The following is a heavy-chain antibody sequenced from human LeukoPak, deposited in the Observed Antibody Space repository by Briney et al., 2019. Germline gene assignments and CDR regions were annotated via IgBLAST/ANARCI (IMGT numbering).Heavy chain of an antibody. J-gene: IGHJ4*02. CDR3: ARDRTRTGYSSGWYYDY. V-gene: IGHV1-2*02. CDR1: GYTFTGYY. CDR2: INPNSGGT. Sequence: ASVKVSCTASGYTFTGYYMHWVRQAPGQGLEWMGWINPNSGGTNYAQKFQGRVTMTRDTSISTAYMELSRLRSDDTAVYYCARDRTRTGYSSGWYYDYWGQGTLVTVSS. D-gene: IGHD6-19*01.